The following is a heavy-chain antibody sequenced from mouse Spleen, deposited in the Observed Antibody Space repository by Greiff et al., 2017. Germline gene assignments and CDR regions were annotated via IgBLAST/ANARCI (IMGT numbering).Heavy chain of an antibody. CDR2: INSNGGST. Sequence: EVKLVESGGGLVKPGGSLKLSCAASGFTFSSYAMSWVRQTPEKRLEWVAAINSNGGSTYYPDTVKDRFTISRDNAKNTLYLQMSSLRSEDTALYYCARHDGDYHYGYAMDYWGQGTSVTVSS. CDR1: GFTFSSYA. CDR3: ARHDGDYHYGYAMDY. D-gene: IGHD2-13*01. V-gene: IGHV5-6-2*01. J-gene: IGHJ4*01.